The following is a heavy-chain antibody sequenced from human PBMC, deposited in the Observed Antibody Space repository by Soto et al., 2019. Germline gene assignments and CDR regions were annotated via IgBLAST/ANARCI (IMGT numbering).Heavy chain of an antibody. Sequence: QLQLQESGSGLVKPSQTLSLTCDVSGGSRGRCHYSWNRVRQAPGKGLEWIGYSYQGGTTSYNPSLESRVTISVDRSEKQFSLNLTSVTAADTAVYYCARLSPTGYYGLDVWGPGTTVIVSS. CDR3: ARLSPTGYYGLDV. CDR2: SYQGGTT. J-gene: IGHJ6*02. CDR1: GGSRGRCHYS. V-gene: IGHV4-30-2*01. D-gene: IGHD1-1*01.